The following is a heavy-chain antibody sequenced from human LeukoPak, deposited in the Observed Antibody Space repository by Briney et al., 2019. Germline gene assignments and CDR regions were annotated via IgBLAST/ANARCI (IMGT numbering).Heavy chain of an antibody. CDR3: ARYSSNHLDY. CDR2: IYPGDSE. V-gene: IGHV5-51*01. D-gene: IGHD1-14*01. Sequence: GESLKISCKGSGYKFTTYWIGWVRQMPGKGLEWMGIIYPGDSENSPSFQGHVTFSADKSISTAYLRWSSLKASDTAMYYCARYSSNHLDYWGQGTLVTVSS. J-gene: IGHJ4*02. CDR1: GYKFTTYW.